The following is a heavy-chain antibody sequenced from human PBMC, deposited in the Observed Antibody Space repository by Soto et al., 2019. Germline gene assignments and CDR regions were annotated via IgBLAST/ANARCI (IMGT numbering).Heavy chain of an antibody. CDR3: AWPGGFDP. V-gene: IGHV3-21*01. J-gene: IGHJ5*02. D-gene: IGHD3-10*01. CDR1: GFTFSSYS. CDR2: ISTTSSYI. Sequence: PGGSLRLSCAASGFTFSSYSMIWARQAPGKGLEWVSSISTTSSYIYYTDSVKGRFTISRDNAKNSLYLQMNSLRVEDTAVCYCAWPGGFDPWGQGTLVTVSS.